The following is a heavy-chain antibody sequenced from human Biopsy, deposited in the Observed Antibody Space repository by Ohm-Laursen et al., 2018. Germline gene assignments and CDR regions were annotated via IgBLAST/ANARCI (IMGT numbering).Heavy chain of an antibody. J-gene: IGHJ4*02. CDR3: ARDPLNGHKHFDY. CDR2: INCKTGAT. D-gene: IGHD2-8*01. CDR1: SYTFTDYN. Sequence: ASVKVSCKASSYTFTDYNIHWMRQAPGQGLEWLGYINCKTGATNYAQKFQGTVTMTRDTSISTAYLALGSLRSADTAIYYCARDPLNGHKHFDYWGQGSLVTVSS. V-gene: IGHV1-2*02.